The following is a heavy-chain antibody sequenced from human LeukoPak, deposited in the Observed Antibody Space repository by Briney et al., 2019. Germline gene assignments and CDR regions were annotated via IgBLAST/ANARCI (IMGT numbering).Heavy chain of an antibody. Sequence: SETLSLTCTVSGGSISSYYWSWIRQSPGKGLEWIAYISDIGSINYNPSLKSRVTISLDTSKNQFSLKLSSVTAADTAVYYCTGHHPRNTVDFWGQGTLVTVSS. CDR3: TGHHPRNTVDF. CDR2: ISDIGSI. J-gene: IGHJ4*02. D-gene: IGHD2-8*02. V-gene: IGHV4-59*08. CDR1: GGSISSYY.